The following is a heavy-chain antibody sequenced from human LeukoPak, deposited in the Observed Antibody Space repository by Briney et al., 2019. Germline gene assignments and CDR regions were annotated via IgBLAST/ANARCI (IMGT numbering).Heavy chain of an antibody. V-gene: IGHV4-34*01. D-gene: IGHD1-14*01. CDR3: ARLRSHSTTASYYFDD. J-gene: IGHJ4*02. Sequence: KSSETLSLTCAVYGGSFSGYYWSWIRQPPGKGLEWIGEINHSGSTNYNPSLKSRVTISVDTSKSQFSLKLNSVTAADTAVYYCARLRSHSTTASYYFDDWGQGTLVTVSS. CDR1: GGSFSGYY. CDR2: INHSGST.